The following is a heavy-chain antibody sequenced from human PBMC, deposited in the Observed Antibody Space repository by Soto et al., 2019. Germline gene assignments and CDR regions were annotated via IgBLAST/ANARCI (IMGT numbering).Heavy chain of an antibody. Sequence: EVQLVESGGGLVQPGRSLRLSCAASGFTFTSYEFNWVRQAPGKGLEWISYNGTSGTNIYYADSVKGRFTVSRDNAKNALYLQMNSLRAEDTAIYYCAREELNCGGDCFAFWGQGALVTVSS. D-gene: IGHD2-21*01. CDR3: AREELNCGGDCFAF. J-gene: IGHJ4*02. V-gene: IGHV3-48*03. CDR1: GFTFTSYE. CDR2: NGTSGTNI.